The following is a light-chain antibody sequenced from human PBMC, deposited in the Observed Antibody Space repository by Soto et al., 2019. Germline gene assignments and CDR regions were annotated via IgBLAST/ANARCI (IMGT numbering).Light chain of an antibody. CDR2: SNN. CDR3: SAWDESLNSVV. CDR1: SSNIGSNY. V-gene: IGLV1-47*02. J-gene: IGLJ2*01. Sequence: QSALTQPPSASGTPGQRVTISCSGSSSNIGSNYVYWYQQLPGTAPKLLIYSNNQRPSGVPDRFSGSKSDTSASLAISGLRSEDEAEYYCSAWDESLNSVVFGGGTKLTVL.